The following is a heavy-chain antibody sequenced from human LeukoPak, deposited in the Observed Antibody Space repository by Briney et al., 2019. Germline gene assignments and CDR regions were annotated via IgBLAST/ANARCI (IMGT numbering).Heavy chain of an antibody. J-gene: IGHJ6*02. D-gene: IGHD5/OR15-5a*01. CDR3: ARRALRNGDYYYYGMDV. V-gene: IGHV3-66*01. CDR1: GFTVSSNY. Sequence: GGSLRLSCAASGFTVSSNYMSWVRQAPGKGLEWVSVIYSGGSTYYADSVKGRFTISRDNSKNTLYLQMNSLRAEDTAVYYCARRALRNGDYYYYGMDVWGQGTTVTVSS. CDR2: IYSGGST.